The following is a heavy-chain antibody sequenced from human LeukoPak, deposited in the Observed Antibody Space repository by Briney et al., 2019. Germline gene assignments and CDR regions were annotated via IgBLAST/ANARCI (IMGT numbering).Heavy chain of an antibody. J-gene: IGHJ3*02. CDR3: AKGGIQLWKNAFDI. Sequence: PGGSLRLSCAASGFTFSSYGMHWVRQAPGKGLEWVAVISYDGSNKYYADSVKGRFTISRDNSKNTLYLQMNSLRAEDTAVYYCAKGGIQLWKNAFDIWGQGTMVTVSS. D-gene: IGHD5-18*01. CDR2: ISYDGSNK. V-gene: IGHV3-30*18. CDR1: GFTFSSYG.